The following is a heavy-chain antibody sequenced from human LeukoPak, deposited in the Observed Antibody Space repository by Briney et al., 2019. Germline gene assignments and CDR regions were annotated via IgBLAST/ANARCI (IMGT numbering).Heavy chain of an antibody. CDR1: GYSFTSYW. J-gene: IGHJ4*02. V-gene: IGHV5-51*01. CDR3: ARRYSSSSSWSDY. D-gene: IGHD6-6*01. Sequence: GASLKISCKGSGYSFTSYWIAWVRPMPGKGLEWMGIIYPGDSDTRYSPSFQGQVTILADKSISTAYLQWSSLKASDTAMYYCARRYSSSSSWSDYWGQGTLVTVSS. CDR2: IYPGDSDT.